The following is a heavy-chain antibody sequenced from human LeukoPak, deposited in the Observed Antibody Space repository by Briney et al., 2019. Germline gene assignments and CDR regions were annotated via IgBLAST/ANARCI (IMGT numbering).Heavy chain of an antibody. Sequence: GGSLRLSCAASGFTFSDYYMSWIRQAPGKGLEWVSYIGSSDKTIYYADSVKGRFTISRDNARNSLYLQMNSLRAEDTAVYYCARRKRDCSGGSCYSRFDYWGQGTLVTVSS. V-gene: IGHV3-11*01. D-gene: IGHD2-15*01. CDR1: GFTFSDYY. CDR2: IGSSDKTI. CDR3: ARRKRDCSGGSCYSRFDY. J-gene: IGHJ4*02.